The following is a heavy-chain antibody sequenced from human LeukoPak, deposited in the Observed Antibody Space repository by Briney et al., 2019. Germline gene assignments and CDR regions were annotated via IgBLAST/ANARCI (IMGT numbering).Heavy chain of an antibody. CDR3: ARDLGHYYYYYGMDV. CDR1: GFTFSSYG. Sequence: GSLRLSCAASGFTFSSYGMHWVRQAPGKGLEWVAVIWYDGSNKYYADSVKGRFTISRDNSKNTLYLQMNSLRAEDTAVYYCARDLGHYYYYYGMDVWGQGTTVTVSS. CDR2: IWYDGSNK. V-gene: IGHV3-33*01. J-gene: IGHJ6*02.